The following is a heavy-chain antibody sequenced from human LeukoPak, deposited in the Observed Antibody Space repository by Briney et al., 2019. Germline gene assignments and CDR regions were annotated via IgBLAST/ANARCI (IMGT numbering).Heavy chain of an antibody. CDR2: INPNSGGT. CDR1: GYTFTGYY. Sequence: ASVKVSCKASGYTFTGYYIHWVRQAPGQGLEWMGWINPNSGGTNSAQKFQGRVTMTRDTSISTAYMELSRLRSDDTAVYYCARAGVYYDSGSHRGWFDPWGQGTLVTVSS. V-gene: IGHV1-2*02. CDR3: ARAGVYYDSGSHRGWFDP. D-gene: IGHD3-10*01. J-gene: IGHJ5*02.